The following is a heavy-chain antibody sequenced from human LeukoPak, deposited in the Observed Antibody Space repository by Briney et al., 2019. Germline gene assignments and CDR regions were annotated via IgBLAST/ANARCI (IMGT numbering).Heavy chain of an antibody. CDR2: INPNSGGT. CDR1: GYTFTGYY. V-gene: IGHV1-2*06. J-gene: IGHJ4*02. D-gene: IGHD3-22*01. Sequence: GASVKVSCKASGYTFTGYYMHWVRQAPGQGLEWMGRINPNSGGTNYAQKFQGRVTMTRDTSINTAYMDLSRLRSDDTAVYYCARGRNSVYYFNVVAPSCFDYWGQGTLVTVSS. CDR3: ARGRNSVYYFNVVAPSCFDY.